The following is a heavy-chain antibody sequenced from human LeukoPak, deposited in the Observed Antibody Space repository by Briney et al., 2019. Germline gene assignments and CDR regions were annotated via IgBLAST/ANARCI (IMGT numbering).Heavy chain of an antibody. D-gene: IGHD6-13*01. CDR1: GYTFTGYY. V-gene: IGHV1-2*02. CDR3: ARDLLAAAVYGGDY. J-gene: IGHJ4*02. CDR2: INPNSGGT. Sequence: GASVKVSCKASGYTFTGYYMHWVRQAPGQGLEWMGWINPNSGGTNYAQKLQGRVTMTTDTSTSTAYMELRSLRSDDTAVYYCARDLLAAAVYGGDYWGQGTLVTVSS.